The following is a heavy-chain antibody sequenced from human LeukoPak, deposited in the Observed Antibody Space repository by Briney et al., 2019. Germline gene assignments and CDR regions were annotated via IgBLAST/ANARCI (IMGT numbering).Heavy chain of an antibody. J-gene: IGHJ3*02. CDR1: GYTFTAYY. V-gene: IGHV1-2*02. CDR3: ARDYYDSSGFGAFDI. Sequence: ASVKASCKASGYTFTAYYMHWVRQAPGQGLEWMGWINPNSGGTNYAQKFQGGVTMTRDTSISTAYMELSRLGSDDTAVYYCARDYYDSSGFGAFDIWGQGTMVTVSS. CDR2: INPNSGGT. D-gene: IGHD3-22*01.